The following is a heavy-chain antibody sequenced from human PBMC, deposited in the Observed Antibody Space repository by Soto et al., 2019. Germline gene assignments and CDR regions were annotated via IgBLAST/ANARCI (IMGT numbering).Heavy chain of an antibody. CDR2: IYYSGST. J-gene: IGHJ4*02. Sequence: QVQLQESGPGLVKPSQTLSLTCTVSGGSISSGGYYWSWIRQHPGKGLEWIGYIYYSGSTYYNPSIKSRVTISLATSKNQFSLKLSSVTAADTAMYYCARLSSGERLNFDYWGQGTMVTVSS. CDR3: ARLSSGERLNFDY. CDR1: GGSISSGGYY. V-gene: IGHV4-31*03. D-gene: IGHD3-10*02.